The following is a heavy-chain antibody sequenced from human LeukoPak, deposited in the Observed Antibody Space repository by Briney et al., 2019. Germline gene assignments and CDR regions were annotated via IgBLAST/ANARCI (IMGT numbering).Heavy chain of an antibody. D-gene: IGHD1-26*01. V-gene: IGHV3-73*01. J-gene: IGHJ3*02. CDR1: GFTFSGSA. CDR2: IRSKANSYAT. Sequence: PGGSLRLSCAASGFTFSGSAMHWVRQASGKGLEWVGRIRSKANSYATAYAASVKGRFTISRDDSKNTAYLQMNSLKTEDTAVYYCTRLVGGSYGAFDIWGQGTMVTVSS. CDR3: TRLVGGSYGAFDI.